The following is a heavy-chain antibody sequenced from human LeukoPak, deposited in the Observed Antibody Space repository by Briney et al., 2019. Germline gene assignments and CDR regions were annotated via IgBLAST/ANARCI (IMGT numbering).Heavy chain of an antibody. CDR1: SYTFPTYA. V-gene: IGHV1-18*01. Sequence: GPSVKVSCKASSYTFPTYAISWVRQAPGHGLEWKGWTSTYNGNTNYAQKLQGRVSMTTDTSTSTAYMELRSLRSDDTAVYYCARSTPRIIAVAGTGDAFDIWGQGTMVTVSS. J-gene: IGHJ3*02. CDR2: TSTYNGNT. CDR3: ARSTPRIIAVAGTGDAFDI. D-gene: IGHD6-19*01.